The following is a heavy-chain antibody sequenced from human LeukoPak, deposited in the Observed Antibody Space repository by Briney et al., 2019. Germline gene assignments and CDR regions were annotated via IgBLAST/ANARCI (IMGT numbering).Heavy chain of an antibody. D-gene: IGHD4-11*01. J-gene: IGHJ4*02. Sequence: SVKVSCKASGGTFLSYAINWVRQAPGQGLEWMGGIIPIFGKATYAQNFQGRLTITADESTSTAYMELSSLRSEDTAMFYCARSPTTVATLDYWGQGTLVTVSS. CDR1: GGTFLSYA. CDR3: ARSPTTVATLDY. V-gene: IGHV1-69*13. CDR2: IIPIFGKA.